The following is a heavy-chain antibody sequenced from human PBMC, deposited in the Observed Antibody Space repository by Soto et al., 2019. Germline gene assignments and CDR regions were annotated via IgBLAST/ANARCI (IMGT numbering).Heavy chain of an antibody. J-gene: IGHJ5*02. D-gene: IGHD6-13*01. CDR3: ARLYSSSWYSGWFDP. Sequence: VQLVQSGAEVKKPGASVKVSCKASGYTFTGYYMHWVRQAPGQGLEWMGGINPNSGGTNYAQKFQRWVTMTRDTSISTAYMELSRLRSDDTAVYYCARLYSSSWYSGWFDPWGQGTLVTVSS. V-gene: IGHV1-2*04. CDR2: INPNSGGT. CDR1: GYTFTGYY.